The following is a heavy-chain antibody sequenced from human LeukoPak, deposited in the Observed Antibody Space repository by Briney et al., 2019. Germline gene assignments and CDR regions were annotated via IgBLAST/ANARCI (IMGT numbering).Heavy chain of an antibody. J-gene: IGHJ6*04. CDR1: GFTLSSYW. V-gene: IGHV3-48*04. Sequence: GGSLRLSCAASGFTLSSYWMNWVRQAPGKGLEWVSYISSSGSTIYYADSVKGRFTISRDNAKNPLYLQMNSLRAEDTAVYYCAELGITMIGGVWGKGTTVTISS. CDR3: AELGITMIGGV. D-gene: IGHD3-10*02. CDR2: ISSSGSTI.